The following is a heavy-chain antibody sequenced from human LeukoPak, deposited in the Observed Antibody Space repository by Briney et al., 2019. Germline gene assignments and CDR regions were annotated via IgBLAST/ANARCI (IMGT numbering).Heavy chain of an antibody. CDR2: TSDSGNT. Sequence: SETLSLTCTVSGGSIRNYYWHWIRQPPGKGLEWIGYTSDSGNTDYKPSLKSRATISVDTSKNQFSLKLTSATAADTAVYYCARWHSHGRYFDYWGQGALVTVSS. V-gene: IGHV4-59*01. CDR1: GGSIRNYY. J-gene: IGHJ4*02. D-gene: IGHD2-21*01. CDR3: ARWHSHGRYFDY.